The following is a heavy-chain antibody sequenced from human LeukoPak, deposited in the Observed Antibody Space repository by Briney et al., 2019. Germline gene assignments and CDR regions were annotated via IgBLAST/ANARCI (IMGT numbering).Heavy chain of an antibody. CDR3: AKDDRWLQFCC. V-gene: IGHV3-21*04. CDR2: ISSSSIYI. J-gene: IGHJ4*02. D-gene: IGHD5-24*01. Sequence: GGSLRLSCAASGFTFSSYSMNWVRQAPGKGLEWVSYISSSSIYIYYADSVKGRFTVSRDNSRNTVYLQMNSLRAEDTAVYYCAKDDRWLQFCCWGQGTLVTVSA. CDR1: GFTFSSYS.